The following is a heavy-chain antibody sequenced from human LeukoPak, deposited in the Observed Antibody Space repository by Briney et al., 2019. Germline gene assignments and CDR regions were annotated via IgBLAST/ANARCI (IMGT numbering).Heavy chain of an antibody. V-gene: IGHV3-43D*03. CDR2: ISWEGGST. CDR1: GYTFVDYA. D-gene: IGHD6-13*01. Sequence: GGSLRLSCAASGYTFVDYAMHWVRQAPGKGLEWVSLISWEGGSTYYADSVSRRFTISRDNSKNSQYLLMNSLRAEDTALDYCAKVYGPRVSQNYFDYWGQGTLVTVSS. J-gene: IGHJ4*02. CDR3: AKVYGPRVSQNYFDY.